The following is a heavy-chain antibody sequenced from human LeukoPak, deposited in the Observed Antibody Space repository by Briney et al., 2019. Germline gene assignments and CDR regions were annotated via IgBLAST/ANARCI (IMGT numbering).Heavy chain of an antibody. CDR1: GFTFSSYA. CDR2: ISGSGGTT. Sequence: GSLRLSCAASGFTFSSYAMSWVRQAPGKGLEWVSAISGSGGTTYYADSVKGRFTISRDNSKNTLYLKMNSLRAEDTAVYYCAKGSNDFWSGYLPGFDPWGQGTLVTVSS. V-gene: IGHV3-23*01. CDR3: AKGSNDFWSGYLPGFDP. J-gene: IGHJ5*02. D-gene: IGHD3-3*01.